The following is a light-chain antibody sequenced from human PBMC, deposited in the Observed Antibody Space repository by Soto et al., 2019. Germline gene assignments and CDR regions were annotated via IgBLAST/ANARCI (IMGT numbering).Light chain of an antibody. CDR2: AAS. CDR3: QQLNSYPYT. CDR1: QGISSY. J-gene: IGKJ2*01. V-gene: IGKV1-9*01. Sequence: IQLTQSPSSLSASVGDRVTITCRASQGISSYLAWYQQKPGKAPKLLIYAASTLQSGVPSRFSGSGSGTDFTLTISSQQPDDVATYYCQQLNSYPYTFGQGTKLEIK.